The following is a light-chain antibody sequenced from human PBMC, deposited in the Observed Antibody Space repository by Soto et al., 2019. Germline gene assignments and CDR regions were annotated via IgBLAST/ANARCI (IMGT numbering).Light chain of an antibody. V-gene: IGKV3-20*01. Sequence: EIVLTQSPGTLSLSPGERATLSCRASQTVGSTYLAWYLQKPGQAPRLLIYGASSRATGIPDRFSGSGSGTDFTLTITNVQSEDFATYFCQQSYHNPRTFGQGTTLEI. CDR1: QTVGSTY. CDR3: QQSYHNPRT. CDR2: GAS. J-gene: IGKJ2*01.